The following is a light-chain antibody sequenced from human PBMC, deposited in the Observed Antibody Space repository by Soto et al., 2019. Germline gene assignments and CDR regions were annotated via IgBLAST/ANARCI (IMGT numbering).Light chain of an antibody. Sequence: SYELTQPPSVSVSPGQTASITCSGDKVGDKYVCWYQQKPGQSPVLVIYQDSKRPSGIPERFSGSNSGNTATLTISGTQAMDEADYYCQAWDSSTANVFGTGTKVTVL. V-gene: IGLV3-1*01. CDR2: QDS. J-gene: IGLJ1*01. CDR1: KVGDKY. CDR3: QAWDSSTANV.